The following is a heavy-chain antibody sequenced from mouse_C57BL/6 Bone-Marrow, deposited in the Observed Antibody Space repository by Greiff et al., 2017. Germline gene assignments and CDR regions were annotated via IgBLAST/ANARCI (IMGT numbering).Heavy chain of an antibody. Sequence: QVQLQQPGAELVMPGASVKLSCKASGYTFTSYWMRWVKQRPGQGLEWIGEIDPSGSYTNYNQKFKGKSTLTVDKSSSTAYMQLRSLTSEVSAVYYAARMRYCGSRGDFDVWGTGTTVTVSS. J-gene: IGHJ1*03. D-gene: IGHD1-1*01. CDR1: GYTFTSYW. CDR3: ARMRYCGSRGDFDV. V-gene: IGHV1-69*01. CDR2: IDPSGSYT.